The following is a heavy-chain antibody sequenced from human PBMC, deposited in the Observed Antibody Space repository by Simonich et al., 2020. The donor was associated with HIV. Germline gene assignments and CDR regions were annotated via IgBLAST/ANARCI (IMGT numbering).Heavy chain of an antibody. Sequence: QVQLQQWGAGLLKPSETLSLTCAVYGGSFSGYYWSWIRQPPGKGLDRIGEINHSGSTNYNPSLKSRGTISVDTSKNQFSLKLSSVTAADTAVYYCARLTAGGLGEYFQHWGQGTLVTVSS. CDR2: INHSGST. V-gene: IGHV4-34*01. CDR1: GGSFSGYY. J-gene: IGHJ1*01. CDR3: ARLTAGGLGEYFQH. D-gene: IGHD6-13*01.